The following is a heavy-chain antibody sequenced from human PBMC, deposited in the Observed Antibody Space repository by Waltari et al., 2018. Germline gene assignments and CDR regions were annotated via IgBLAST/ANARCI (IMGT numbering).Heavy chain of an antibody. V-gene: IGHV4-38-2*02. Sequence: QVQLQESGPGLVKPSETLSLPCGVSGYSIDSGYYWGWLRTPPGKGLEWIGSVNYCGDTYYNPSLKRRDTISVDTSKNQFSLRLSSVTAADTAVYFWARDRHYCGSESYLGERDAFDIWGQGTMVTVSS. CDR3: ARDRHYCGSESYLGERDAFDI. J-gene: IGHJ3*02. D-gene: IGHD3-10*01. CDR2: VNYCGDT. CDR1: GYSIDSGYY.